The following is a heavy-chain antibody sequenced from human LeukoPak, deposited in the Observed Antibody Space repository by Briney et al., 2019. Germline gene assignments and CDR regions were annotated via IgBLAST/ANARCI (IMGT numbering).Heavy chain of an antibody. CDR2: IDTNTGNP. CDR1: GYTFTKYA. D-gene: IGHD3-22*01. V-gene: IGHV7-4-1*02. J-gene: IGHJ4*02. CDR3: ANCYDGSGFFAY. Sequence: PVASVKVSCKGSGYTFTKYAISWVRQAPGQGLEYMGWIDTNTGNPTYAQGFTGRFVFSLDTSVSTAYLQISSLKAEDSAIYFCANCYDGSGFFAYWGQGTLVTVSS.